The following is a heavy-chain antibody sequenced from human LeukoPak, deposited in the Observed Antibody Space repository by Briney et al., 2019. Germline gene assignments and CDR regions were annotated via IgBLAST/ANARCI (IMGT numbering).Heavy chain of an antibody. Sequence: GGSLRLSCAASGFTVSSNYMSWVRQAPGKGLEWVSVIYSGGSTYYADSVKGRFTISRDNSKNTLYLQMNSLRAEDTAVYYCARDRYSSGWYGWFDPWGQGTLVTVS. CDR1: GFTVSSNY. CDR2: IYSGGST. J-gene: IGHJ5*02. V-gene: IGHV3-66*01. CDR3: ARDRYSSGWYGWFDP. D-gene: IGHD6-19*01.